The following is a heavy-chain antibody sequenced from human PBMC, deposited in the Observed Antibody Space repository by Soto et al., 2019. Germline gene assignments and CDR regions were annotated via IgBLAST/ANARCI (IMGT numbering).Heavy chain of an antibody. V-gene: IGHV3-30*18. CDR1: GFTFSSYG. J-gene: IGHJ6*03. D-gene: IGHD3-3*01. CDR2: ISYDGSNK. Sequence: GGSLRLSCAASGFTFSSYGMHWVRQAPGKGLEWVAVISYDGSNKYYADSVKGRFTISRDNSKNTLYLQMNSLRAEDTAVYYCAKDRKYYDFWSGLEGTQTFIRWAYYYYYMDVWGKGTTVTVSS. CDR3: AKDRKYYDFWSGLEGTQTFIRWAYYYYYMDV.